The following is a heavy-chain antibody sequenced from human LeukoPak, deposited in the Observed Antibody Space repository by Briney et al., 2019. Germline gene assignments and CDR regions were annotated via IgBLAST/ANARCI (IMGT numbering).Heavy chain of an antibody. CDR1: GGSISSYY. D-gene: IGHD3-16*01. Sequence: SETLSLTCTVSGGSISSYYWSWIRQPPGKGLEWIGYIYYSGSTNYNPSLKSRVTISVDTSKNQFSLKLSSVTAADTAVYYCAREVRGSLEAFDIWGQGTMVTVSS. CDR3: AREVRGSLEAFDI. V-gene: IGHV4-59*01. J-gene: IGHJ3*02. CDR2: IYYSGST.